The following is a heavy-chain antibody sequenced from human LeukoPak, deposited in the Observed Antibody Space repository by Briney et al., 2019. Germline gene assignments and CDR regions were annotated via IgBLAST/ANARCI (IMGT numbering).Heavy chain of an antibody. CDR1: GYTFTGYY. V-gene: IGHV1-18*04. CDR2: ISAYNGNT. Sequence: ASVKVSCKASGYTFTGYYMHWVRQAPGQGLEWMAWISAYNGNTNYRQMLQGRVTMTTDTSTSTAYMELRSLRSDDTAVYYCVRDRAYYDNDPYRNKEFFQHWGQGTLVTVSS. CDR3: VRDRAYYDNDPYRNKEFFQH. J-gene: IGHJ1*01. D-gene: IGHD3-22*01.